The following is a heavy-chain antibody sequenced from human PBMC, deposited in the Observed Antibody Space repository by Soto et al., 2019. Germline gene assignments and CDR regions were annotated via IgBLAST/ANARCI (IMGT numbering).Heavy chain of an antibody. Sequence: SQTLSLTCAISGDSVSSNTASWNWIRQSPSRGLEWLGRTYFRSRWYNDYAVSVKSRIIINPDTSNNQFSLQLNSVTPEDTAVYFCAKGDNLGPKTGYAFDPWGQGIMVTVSS. V-gene: IGHV6-1*01. CDR3: AKGDNLGPKTGYAFDP. CDR2: TYFRSRWYN. CDR1: GDSVSSNTAS. J-gene: IGHJ5*02. D-gene: IGHD5-12*01.